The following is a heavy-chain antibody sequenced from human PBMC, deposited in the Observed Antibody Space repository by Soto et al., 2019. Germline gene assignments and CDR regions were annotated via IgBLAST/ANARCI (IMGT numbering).Heavy chain of an antibody. CDR2: IYYSGST. CDR3: ARGLASIFGVVTSPMDV. J-gene: IGHJ6*03. Sequence: SETLSLTCTVSGGSISSSSYCWGWIRQPPGKGLEWIGSIYYSGSTYYNPSLKSRVTISVDTSKNQFSLKLSSVTAADTAVYYCARGLASIFGVVTSPMDVWGKGTTVTVSS. D-gene: IGHD3-3*01. CDR1: GGSISSSSYC. V-gene: IGHV4-39*07.